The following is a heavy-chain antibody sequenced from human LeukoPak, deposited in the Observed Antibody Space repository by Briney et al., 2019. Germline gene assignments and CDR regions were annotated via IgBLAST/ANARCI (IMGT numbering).Heavy chain of an antibody. V-gene: IGHV3-74*01. CDR3: ARSHLTAGTLVWFDP. D-gene: IGHD6-13*01. CDR2: INSDGSST. J-gene: IGHJ5*02. CDR1: GFTFSSYW. Sequence: GGSLRLSCAASGFTFSSYWMHWVRQAPGKGLVWVSRINSDGSSTSYADSVKGRFTISRDNAKNTLYLQMNSLRAEDTAVYYCARSHLTAGTLVWFDPWGQGTLVTVSS.